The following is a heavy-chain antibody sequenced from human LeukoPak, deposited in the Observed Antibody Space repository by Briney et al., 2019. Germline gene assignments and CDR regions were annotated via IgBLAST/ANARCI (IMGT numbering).Heavy chain of an antibody. D-gene: IGHD2-15*01. Sequence: KPGGSLRLSCAASGFTFSSYSMNWVRQAPGKGLEWVSSISSSSYTYYADSVKGRFTISRDNAKNSLNLQMNSLRAEDTAVYYCAKSEEDAWSDAFDIWGQGAMVTVSS. CDR3: AKSEEDAWSDAFDI. CDR1: GFTFSSYS. J-gene: IGHJ3*02. V-gene: IGHV3-21*01. CDR2: ISSSSYT.